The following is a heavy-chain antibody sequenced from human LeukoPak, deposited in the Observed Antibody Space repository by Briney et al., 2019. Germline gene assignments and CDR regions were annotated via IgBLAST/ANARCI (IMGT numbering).Heavy chain of an antibody. D-gene: IGHD1-1*01. CDR3: ARDRRRGFDY. CDR1: GFTFSSYS. CDR2: ISSSSSYI. J-gene: IGHJ4*02. Sequence: GGSLRLSCAASGFTFSSYSMNWVRQALGKGLEWVSSISSSSSYIYYADSVKGRFTISRDNAKNSLYLQMNSLRAEDTAVYYCARDRRRGFDYWGQGTLVTVSS. V-gene: IGHV3-21*01.